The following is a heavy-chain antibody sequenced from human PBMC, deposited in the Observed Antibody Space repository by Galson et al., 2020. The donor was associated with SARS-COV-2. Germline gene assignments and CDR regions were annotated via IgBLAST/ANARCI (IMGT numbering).Heavy chain of an antibody. D-gene: IGHD5-18*01. CDR2: INHSGST. CDR1: GGSFSGYY. CDR3: ARVLTQLWHSYFDY. J-gene: IGHJ4*02. V-gene: IGHV4-34*01. Sequence: SETLSLTCAVYGGSFSGYYWSWIRQPPGKGLEWIGEINHSGSTNYNPSLKSRVTISVDTSKNQFSLKLSSVTAADTAVYYCARVLTQLWHSYFDYWGQGTLVTVSS.